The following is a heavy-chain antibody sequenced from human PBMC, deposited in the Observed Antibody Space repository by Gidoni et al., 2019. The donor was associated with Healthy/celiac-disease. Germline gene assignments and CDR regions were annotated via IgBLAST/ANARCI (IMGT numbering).Heavy chain of an antibody. CDR1: GFTVSSNY. CDR2: IYSGGST. Sequence: EVQLVESGGGLIQPGGSLRLSCAASGFTVSSNYMSWVRQAPGKGLEWVSVIYSGGSTYYADSVKGRFTISRDNSKNTLYLQMNSLRAEDTAVYYCARAIAATFHYGMDVWGQGTTVTVSS. J-gene: IGHJ6*02. D-gene: IGHD2-15*01. CDR3: ARAIAATFHYGMDV. V-gene: IGHV3-53*01.